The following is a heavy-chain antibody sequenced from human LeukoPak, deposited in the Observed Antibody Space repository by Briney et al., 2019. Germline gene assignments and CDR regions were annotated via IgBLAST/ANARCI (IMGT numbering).Heavy chain of an antibody. CDR1: GFTFSSYW. CDR2: IKQDGSEK. D-gene: IGHD4-11*01. Sequence: GGSLRLSCAASGFTFSSYWMSWVRQAPGKGLEWVANIKQDGSEKYYVDSVKGRFTISRDNAKNSLYLQMNSLRAEDTAVYYCARAHYSNYDYYYYMDVWGKGTTVTVPS. J-gene: IGHJ6*03. V-gene: IGHV3-7*01. CDR3: ARAHYSNYDYYYYMDV.